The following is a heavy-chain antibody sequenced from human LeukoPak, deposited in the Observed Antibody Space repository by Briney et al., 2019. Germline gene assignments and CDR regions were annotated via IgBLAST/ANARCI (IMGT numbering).Heavy chain of an antibody. J-gene: IGHJ4*02. CDR1: GFTFSSYA. D-gene: IGHD3-10*01. CDR3: AKSSAMVRGAQFDY. CDR2: ISGSGGST. Sequence: GGSLRLSCAASGFTFSSYAMSWVRQAPGKGLEWVSAISGSGGSTYYADSVKGRFTTSRDNSKNTLYLQMNSLRAEDTAVYYCAKSSAMVRGAQFDYWGQGTLVTVSS. V-gene: IGHV3-23*01.